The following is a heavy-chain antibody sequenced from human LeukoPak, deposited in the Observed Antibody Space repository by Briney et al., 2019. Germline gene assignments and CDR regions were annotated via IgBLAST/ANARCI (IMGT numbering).Heavy chain of an antibody. CDR1: GFTFSSYR. D-gene: IGHD2-2*02. Sequence: GGSLRLSCAASGFTFSSYRMNWVRQAPGKGLEWISYISSSSSAIYYADSVKGRFTISRDNGQNSLYLQMNSLRAEDTAVYYCAKDYSKYCSSTSCYSPFYFDYWGQGTLVTVSS. V-gene: IGHV3-48*01. CDR2: ISSSSSAI. CDR3: AKDYSKYCSSTSCYSPFYFDY. J-gene: IGHJ4*02.